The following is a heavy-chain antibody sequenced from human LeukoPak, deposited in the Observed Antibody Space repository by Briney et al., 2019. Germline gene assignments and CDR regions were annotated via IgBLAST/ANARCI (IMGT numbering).Heavy chain of an antibody. Sequence: GESLKISRKISGCKLTNNWIGWVRQVPGKGLEWMGLIYPGYSDAKYSPSFQGQVTLSVDASISTAYLQLSGLRASDTAIYYCVRFALTSSLDPWGQGTLVTVSS. CDR1: GCKLTNNW. J-gene: IGHJ5*02. CDR2: IYPGYSDA. D-gene: IGHD6-13*01. CDR3: VRFALTSSLDP. V-gene: IGHV5-51*01.